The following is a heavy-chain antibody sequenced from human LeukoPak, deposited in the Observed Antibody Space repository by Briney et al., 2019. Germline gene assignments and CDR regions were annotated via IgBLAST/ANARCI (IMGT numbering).Heavy chain of an antibody. J-gene: IGHJ4*02. Sequence: GGSLRLSCAASGFTFSSYAMSWVRQAPGKGLEWVSAISGSGGSTYYADSVKGRFTISRDNSKNTLYLQMNSLRAEDTAVYYCAKELLCGSDCYPVPYYFDYWGQGTLVTVSS. CDR3: AKELLCGSDCYPVPYYFDY. D-gene: IGHD2-21*02. CDR2: ISGSGGST. V-gene: IGHV3-23*01. CDR1: GFTFSSYA.